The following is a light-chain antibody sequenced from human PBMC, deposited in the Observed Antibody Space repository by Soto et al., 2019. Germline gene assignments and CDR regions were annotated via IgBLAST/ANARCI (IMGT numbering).Light chain of an antibody. CDR2: EVD. J-gene: IGLJ1*01. CDR3: TSYAGNSNYV. CDR1: TNDVGGFNY. V-gene: IGLV2-8*01. Sequence: QSVLTQPPSASGSAGQSVTISWTGPTNDVGGFNYVSWYQQHPGRVPKLIIYEVDKRPSGVPDRFSGSKSGNTASLTVSGLQADDEADYYCTSYAGNSNYVFGTGTKVTVL.